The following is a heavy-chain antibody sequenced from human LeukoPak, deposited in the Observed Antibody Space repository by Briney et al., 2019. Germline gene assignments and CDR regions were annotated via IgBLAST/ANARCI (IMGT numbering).Heavy chain of an antibody. J-gene: IGHJ5*02. CDR3: ATHGGGWLAP. CDR2: IYTSETT. D-gene: IGHD3-10*01. CDR1: GGSISSGNYY. Sequence: SETLSLTRTVSGGSISSGNYYWSWIRQPAGKGLEWIGRIYTSETTHYNPSLKRRITMSVNTSKNPCSRKVSVVTSADRAVYSCATHGGGWLAPWGQGTLVTVCS. V-gene: IGHV4-61*02.